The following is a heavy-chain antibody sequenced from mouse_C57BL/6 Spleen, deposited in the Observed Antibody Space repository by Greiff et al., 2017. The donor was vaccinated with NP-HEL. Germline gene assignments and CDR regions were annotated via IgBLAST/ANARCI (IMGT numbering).Heavy chain of an antibody. D-gene: IGHD2-4*01. CDR3: ARKGDDYDGRGFEFAY. J-gene: IGHJ3*01. CDR2: IDPNSGGT. Sequence: VQLQQSGAELVKPGASVKLSCKASGYTFTSYWMHWVKQRPGRGLEWIGRIDPNSGGTKYNEKFKSKATLTVDKPSSTAYMQLSSLTSEDSAVYYCARKGDDYDGRGFEFAYWGQGTLVTVSA. V-gene: IGHV1-72*01. CDR1: GYTFTSYW.